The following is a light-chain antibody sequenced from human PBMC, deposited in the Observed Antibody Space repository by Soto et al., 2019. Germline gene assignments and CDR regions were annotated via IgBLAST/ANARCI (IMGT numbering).Light chain of an antibody. J-gene: IGLJ3*02. CDR3: ATWDSSLSGGV. Sequence: QSVLTQPPSVSSASGLKVTISCSGSTSNIGNNYVSWYQQLPGTAPKLLIYDNNRRPSGIPARFSASKSGTSATLGITGLQTGDEADYYCATWDSSLSGGVFGGGTKVTVL. CDR1: TSNIGNNY. CDR2: DNN. V-gene: IGLV1-51*01.